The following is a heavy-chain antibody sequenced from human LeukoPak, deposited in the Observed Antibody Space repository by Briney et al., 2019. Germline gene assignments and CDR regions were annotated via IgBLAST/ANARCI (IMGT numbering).Heavy chain of an antibody. Sequence: SETLSLTCTVSGGSISSSSYYWGWLRQPPGKGLEWIVSIYYSGSTYYNPSPKSRVTISVDTSKNQFSLKLSSVTAADTAEYYGVRLPGATRYNWFDPWGQGTLVTVSS. J-gene: IGHJ5*02. D-gene: IGHD1-26*01. CDR1: GGSISSSSYY. CDR2: IYYSGST. V-gene: IGHV4-39*01. CDR3: VRLPGATRYNWFDP.